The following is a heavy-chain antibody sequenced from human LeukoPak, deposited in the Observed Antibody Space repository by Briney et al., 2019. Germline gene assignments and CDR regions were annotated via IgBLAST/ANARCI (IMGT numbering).Heavy chain of an antibody. CDR2: IIPIFGTA. D-gene: IGHD5-12*01. CDR1: GRTFSSYA. CDR3: AREMATTHDAFDI. Sequence: SVKVSCKASGRTFSSYAISWVRQAPGQGLEWMGRIIPIFGTANYAQKFQGRVTITTDESTSTAYMELSSLRSEDTAVYYCAREMATTHDAFDIWGQGTMVTVSS. V-gene: IGHV1-69*05. J-gene: IGHJ3*02.